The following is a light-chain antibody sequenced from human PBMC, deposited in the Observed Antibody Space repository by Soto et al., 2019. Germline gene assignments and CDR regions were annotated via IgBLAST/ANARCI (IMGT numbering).Light chain of an antibody. V-gene: IGKV3-11*01. CDR2: DAS. CDR1: QSVSSS. Sequence: EIVLTQSPATMSLSPGERATLSCRASQSVSSSLAWYQQKPGQAPRLLIYDASNRANGIPARFSGSGSGTDFTRPISSLEPEAVAVYYCQQRSNWPLTFGGGTKGEIK. J-gene: IGKJ4*01. CDR3: QQRSNWPLT.